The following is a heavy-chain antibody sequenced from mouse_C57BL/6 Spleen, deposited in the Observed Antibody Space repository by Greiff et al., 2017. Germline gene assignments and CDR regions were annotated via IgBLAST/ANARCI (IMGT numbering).Heavy chain of an antibody. CDR1: GYTFTSYW. Sequence: QVQLQQPGAELVKPGASVKLSCKASGYTFTSYWMHWVKQRPGQGLEWIGMIHPNSGSTNYNEKFKSKATLTADKSSSTAYMQLSSLTSEDSAVYYCARVGLRQEPGFAYWGQGTLVTVSA. D-gene: IGHD2-4*01. CDR3: ARVGLRQEPGFAY. J-gene: IGHJ3*01. CDR2: IHPNSGST. V-gene: IGHV1-64*01.